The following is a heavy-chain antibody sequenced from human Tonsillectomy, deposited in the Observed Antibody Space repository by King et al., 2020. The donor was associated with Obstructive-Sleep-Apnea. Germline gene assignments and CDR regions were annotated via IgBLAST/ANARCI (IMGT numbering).Heavy chain of an antibody. J-gene: IGHJ6*02. CDR2: ISWDAGAT. CDR1: GFNHDDHT. CDR3: VRGRAYYYHDMDV. Sequence: VQLVESGGVVVQPGGSLRLSCAASGFNHDDHTMHWVRQAPGKSLEWVSLISWDAGATFYADSVKGRFTVSRDNSKNSLYLQLDILGTEDSALYYCVRGRAYYYHDMDVWGQGTPVTVSS. V-gene: IGHV3-43*01. D-gene: IGHD2-21*01.